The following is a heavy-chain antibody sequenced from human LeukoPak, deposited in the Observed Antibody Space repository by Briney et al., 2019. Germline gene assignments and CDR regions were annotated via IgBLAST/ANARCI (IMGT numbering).Heavy chain of an antibody. J-gene: IGHJ4*02. CDR1: GFTFSSYS. Sequence: GGSLRLSCAASGFTFSSYSMNWVRQAPGKGLEWVSSISSSSSYIYYADSVKGRFTISRDNAKNSLYLQMNSLRAGDTAVYYCAREDTVTGLDYWGRGTPVTVSS. V-gene: IGHV3-21*04. CDR2: ISSSSSYI. CDR3: AREDTVTGLDY. D-gene: IGHD4-17*01.